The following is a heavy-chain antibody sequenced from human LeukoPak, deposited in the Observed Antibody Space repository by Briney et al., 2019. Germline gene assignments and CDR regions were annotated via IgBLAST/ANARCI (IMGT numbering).Heavy chain of an antibody. D-gene: IGHD4-17*01. J-gene: IGHJ4*02. CDR1: GFTFSSYG. CDR2: ISYDGSNK. CDR3: AKQPSLRFYFDY. Sequence: GRSLRLSCAASGFTFSSYGMHWVRQAPGKGLEWVAVISYDGSNKYYADSVKGRFTISRDNSKNTLYLQMNSLRAEDTAVYYCAKQPSLRFYFDYWGQGTLVTVSS. V-gene: IGHV3-30*18.